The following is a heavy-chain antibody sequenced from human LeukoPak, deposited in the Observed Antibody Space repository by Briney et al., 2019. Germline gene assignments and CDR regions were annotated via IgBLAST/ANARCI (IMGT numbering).Heavy chain of an antibody. J-gene: IGHJ4*02. D-gene: IGHD1-26*01. V-gene: IGHV3-23*01. CDR2: ISGSGGNT. CDR3: VRVASGRSSPFDS. Sequence: GGSLRLSCAASGFTFSSYAMSWVRQAPGKGLEWVSAISGSGGNTYYADSVKGRFTISRDNAKNMLYLQMNSLRVEDTAVYYCVRVASGRSSPFDSWGQGTLVTVSS. CDR1: GFTFSSYA.